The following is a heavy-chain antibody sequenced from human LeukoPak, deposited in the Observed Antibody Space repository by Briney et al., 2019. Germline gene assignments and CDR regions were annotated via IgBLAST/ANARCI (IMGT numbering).Heavy chain of an antibody. Sequence: GGSLRLSCAASGFTFDDYGMSWVRQAPGKGLEWVSGINWNGGSTGYADSVKGRFTISRDNSKNTLYLQMGSLRAEDMAVYYCATDSSGYYYAEYFQHWGQGTLVTVSS. J-gene: IGHJ1*01. CDR3: ATDSSGYYYAEYFQH. V-gene: IGHV3-20*04. CDR1: GFTFDDYG. CDR2: INWNGGST. D-gene: IGHD3-22*01.